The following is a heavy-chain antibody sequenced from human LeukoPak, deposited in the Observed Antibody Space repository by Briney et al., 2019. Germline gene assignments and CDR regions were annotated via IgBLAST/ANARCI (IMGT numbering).Heavy chain of an antibody. CDR1: GGTFSSYA. Sequence: ASVKVSCKASGGTFSSYAISWVRQAPGQGLEWMGGIIPIFGTANYAQKFQGRVTITADGSTSTAYMELSSLRSEDTAVYYCARGRDYYDSSGYPAPTLAPPTYWGQGTLVTVSS. CDR3: ARGRDYYDSSGYPAPTLAPPTY. CDR2: IIPIFGTA. J-gene: IGHJ4*02. V-gene: IGHV1-69*13. D-gene: IGHD3-22*01.